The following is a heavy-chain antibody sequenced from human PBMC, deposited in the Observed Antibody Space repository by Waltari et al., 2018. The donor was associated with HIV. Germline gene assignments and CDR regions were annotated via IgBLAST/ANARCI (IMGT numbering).Heavy chain of an antibody. CDR1: GFTFSSYR. D-gene: IGHD3-10*01. CDR2: IGYDGSNK. J-gene: IGHJ4*02. Sequence: QVQLVESGGGVVQPGRSLRLSCAAAGFTFSSYRLHWVRQSPGKGMVWVAVIGYDGSNKYYADSVKGRFTISRDNSKNTLYLQMNSLRAEDTAVYYCARDRGGRDYYYGSGVGYWGQGTLVTVSS. V-gene: IGHV3-33*01. CDR3: ARDRGGRDYYYGSGVGY.